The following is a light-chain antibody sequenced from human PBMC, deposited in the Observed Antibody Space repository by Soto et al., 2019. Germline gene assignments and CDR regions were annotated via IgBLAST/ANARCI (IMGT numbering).Light chain of an antibody. CDR3: QQHKSYPLT. J-gene: IGKJ4*01. Sequence: DVQMTQSPSTLSASVGDRVTLTCRADKSVSTWLAWYQVKPGKAPKLLIYKASTLESGVPSRFSGSGSGTEFTLTISSLQPDDFATYYCQQHKSYPLTFGGGTKV. V-gene: IGKV1-5*03. CDR2: KAS. CDR1: KSVSTW.